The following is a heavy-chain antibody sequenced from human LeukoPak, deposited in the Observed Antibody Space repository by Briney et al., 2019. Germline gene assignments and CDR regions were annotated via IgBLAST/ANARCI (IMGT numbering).Heavy chain of an antibody. J-gene: IGHJ4*02. V-gene: IGHV4-61*01. D-gene: IGHD6-13*01. Sequence: SSETLSLTCTVSGGSVSSRTYYWSWIRQPPGKGLEWIGYIYSSGSTNYNPSLKSRVTISVDTSKNQFSLKLSSVTAADTAVYYCAREASSSWFDYWGQGTLVTVSS. CDR1: GGSVSSRTYY. CDR2: IYSSGST. CDR3: AREASSSWFDY.